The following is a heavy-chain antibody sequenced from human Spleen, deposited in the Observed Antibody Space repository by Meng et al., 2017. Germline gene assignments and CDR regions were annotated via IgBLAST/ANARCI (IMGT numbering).Heavy chain of an antibody. Sequence: GESLKISCAASGFTFTTYAMSWVRQAPGKRLEWVSSISGSGGRTYYADSVKGRVTISRDNSKNTLYLQINSLRAEDTAVYFCARDGPHYDVDYWGQGTLVTVSS. CDR3: ARDGPHYDVDY. CDR1: GFTFTTYA. D-gene: IGHD5-12*01. CDR2: ISGSGGRT. V-gene: IGHV3-23*01. J-gene: IGHJ4*02.